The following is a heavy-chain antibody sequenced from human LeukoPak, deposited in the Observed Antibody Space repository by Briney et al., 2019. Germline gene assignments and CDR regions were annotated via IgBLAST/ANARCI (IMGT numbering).Heavy chain of an antibody. D-gene: IGHD7-27*01. V-gene: IGHV1-8*01. CDR2: MSPNNGNT. J-gene: IGHJ4*02. CDR1: GYTFTNYD. CDR3: ASNPPRTGDFNS. Sequence: ASVTVSCKTSGYTFTNYDINWVRQATGQGLEWLGWMSPNNGNTGYAQKFQGRVTMTRDTSINTAYMELSSLRSEDTAVYYCASNPPRTGDFNSWGQGAPVTVSS.